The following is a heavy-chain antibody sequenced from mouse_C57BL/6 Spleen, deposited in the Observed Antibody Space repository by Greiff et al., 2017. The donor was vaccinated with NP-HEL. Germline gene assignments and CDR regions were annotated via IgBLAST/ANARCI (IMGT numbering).Heavy chain of an antibody. J-gene: IGHJ1*03. CDR3: ARSPYYSNYGWYFDV. Sequence: EVQLQQSGPELVKPGASVKIPCKASGYTFTDYNMDWVKQSHGKSLEWIGDINPNNGGTIYNQKFKGKATLTVDKSSSTAYMELRSLTSEDTAVYYCARSPYYSNYGWYFDVWGTGTTVTVSS. CDR2: INPNNGGT. CDR1: GYTFTDYN. V-gene: IGHV1-18*01. D-gene: IGHD2-5*01.